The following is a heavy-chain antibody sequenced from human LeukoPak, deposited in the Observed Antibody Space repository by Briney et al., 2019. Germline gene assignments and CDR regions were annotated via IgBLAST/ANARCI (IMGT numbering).Heavy chain of an antibody. V-gene: IGHV3-15*01. CDR3: TTVSYYDSSGYGY. CDR2: IQSKTDTGTI. Sequence: GGSLRLSCAASGFTFSTYAIHWVRQAPGKGLEWVGRIQSKTDTGTIEYAAPVKGRFTIPRDDSKNTLYLQMNSLKTEDTAVYYCTTVSYYDSSGYGYWGQGTLVTVSS. CDR1: GFTFSTYA. D-gene: IGHD3-22*01. J-gene: IGHJ4*02.